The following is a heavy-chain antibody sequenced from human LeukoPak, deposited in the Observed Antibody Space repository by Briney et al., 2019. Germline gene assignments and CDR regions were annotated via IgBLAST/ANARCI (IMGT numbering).Heavy chain of an antibody. D-gene: IGHD3-9*01. J-gene: IGHJ4*02. CDR1: GGSISSYY. Sequence: SETLSLTCTVSGGSISSYYWSWIRQPPGKGLEWIGYIYYSGSTNYNPSLKSRVTMSVDTSKNQFSLKLSSVTAADTAVYYCARPTVLRYFDWFIDYWGQGTLVTVSS. V-gene: IGHV4-59*12. CDR2: IYYSGST. CDR3: ARPTVLRYFDWFIDY.